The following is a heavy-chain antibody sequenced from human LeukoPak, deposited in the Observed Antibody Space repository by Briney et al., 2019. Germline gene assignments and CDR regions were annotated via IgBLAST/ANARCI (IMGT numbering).Heavy chain of an antibody. CDR2: IRYDGSNK. CDR3: AKDGGDIVVVPAAIYYYYYMDV. V-gene: IGHV3-30*02. D-gene: IGHD2-2*01. J-gene: IGHJ6*03. Sequence: GGSLRLSCAASGFTFSSYGMHWVRQAPGKGLEWVAFIRYDGSNKYYADSVKGRFTISRDNSKNTLYLQMNSLRAEDTAVYYCAKDGGDIVVVPAAIYYYYYMDVWGKGTTVTISS. CDR1: GFTFSSYG.